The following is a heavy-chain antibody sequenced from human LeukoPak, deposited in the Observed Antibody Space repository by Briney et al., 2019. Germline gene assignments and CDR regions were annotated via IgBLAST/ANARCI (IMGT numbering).Heavy chain of an antibody. Sequence: GGSLRLSCAASGFTFASYAMSWVRQAPGKGLEWVSAIGGSGGSTYYADSVKGRFTISRDNSKNTLYLQMNSLRAEDTAVYYCAKDYSGSYDNWGQGTLVTVSS. CDR1: GFTFASYA. CDR2: IGGSGGST. D-gene: IGHD1-26*01. V-gene: IGHV3-23*01. CDR3: AKDYSGSYDN. J-gene: IGHJ4*02.